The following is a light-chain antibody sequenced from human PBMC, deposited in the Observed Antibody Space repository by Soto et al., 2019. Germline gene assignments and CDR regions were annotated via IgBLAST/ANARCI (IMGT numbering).Light chain of an antibody. CDR2: GAS. V-gene: IGKV3-20*01. CDR3: QQYGSSPRVT. J-gene: IGKJ4*01. Sequence: EIVLTQSPGTLSLSPGERATLSCRASQSVSSSYLAWYQQKPGQAPRLLIYGASSRATGTTDRFSGSGSGTDFTLTISRLEPEDFAVYYCQQYGSSPRVTFGGGTKVEIK. CDR1: QSVSSSY.